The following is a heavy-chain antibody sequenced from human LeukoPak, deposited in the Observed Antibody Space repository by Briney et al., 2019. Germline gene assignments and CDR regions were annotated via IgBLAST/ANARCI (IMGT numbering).Heavy chain of an antibody. CDR1: GFTFSSYS. Sequence: GGSLRLSCAASGFTFSSYSMNWVRQAPGKGLEWVSYISSSSTIYYADSVKGRFTISRDNAKNSLYLQMNSLRAEDTAVYYCARATKYQLPHFDYWGQGTLVTVSS. D-gene: IGHD2-2*01. CDR3: ARATKYQLPHFDY. V-gene: IGHV3-48*01. CDR2: ISSSSTI. J-gene: IGHJ4*02.